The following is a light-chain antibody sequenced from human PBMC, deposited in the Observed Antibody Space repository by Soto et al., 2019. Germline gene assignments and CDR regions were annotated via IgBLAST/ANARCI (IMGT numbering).Light chain of an antibody. CDR3: HQYGTAPLT. CDR2: AAS. Sequence: IQMTQSPSSLSASVGDRVTITCRASQSISSYLNWYQQKPGKAPKLLIYAASSLQSGVPSRFSGSGSGTDFTLTISRLEPEDFSVYYCHQYGTAPLTFGPGTKVDTK. CDR1: QSISSY. V-gene: IGKV1-39*01. J-gene: IGKJ3*01.